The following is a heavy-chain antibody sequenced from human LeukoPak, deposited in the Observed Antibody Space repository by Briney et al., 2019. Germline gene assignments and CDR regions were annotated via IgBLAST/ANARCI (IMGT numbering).Heavy chain of an antibody. J-gene: IGHJ4*02. CDR3: ARTLDDGTLDY. CDR1: GGSISSLY. CDR2: IYYSGST. Sequence: PSETLSLTCAVSGGSISSLYWNWIRQPPGKGLEYVGYIYYSGSTNYNPSLKSRVTISIDTSKNQFSLKLNSVTVADTAIYYCARTLDDGTLDYWGQGTLVTVSS. V-gene: IGHV4-59*01. D-gene: IGHD1-1*01.